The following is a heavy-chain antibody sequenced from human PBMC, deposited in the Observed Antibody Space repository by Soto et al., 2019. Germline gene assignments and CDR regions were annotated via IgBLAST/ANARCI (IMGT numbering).Heavy chain of an antibody. CDR3: ARDGRVVVKVGFDY. D-gene: IGHD2-15*01. Sequence: ASVKVSCKASGYTFSSYAMHWVRQAPGQRLEWMGWINAGNGNTKYSQKLQGRVTMTTDTSTSTAYMELRSLRSDDTAVYYCARDGRVVVKVGFDYWGQGTLVTVSS. CDR1: GYTFSSYA. V-gene: IGHV1-3*01. CDR2: INAGNGNT. J-gene: IGHJ4*02.